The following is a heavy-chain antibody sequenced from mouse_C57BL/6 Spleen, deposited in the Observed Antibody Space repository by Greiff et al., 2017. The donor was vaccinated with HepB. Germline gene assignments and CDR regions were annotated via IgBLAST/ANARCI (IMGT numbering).Heavy chain of an antibody. J-gene: IGHJ3*01. CDR1: GYTFTSYW. D-gene: IGHD2-5*01. CDR2: IHPNSGST. Sequence: QVQLQLPGAELVKPGASVKLSCKASGYTFTSYWMHWVKQRPGQGLEWIGMIHPNSGSTNYNEKFKSKATLTVDKSSSTAYMQLSSLTSEDSAVYYCARSYSNPGLAYWGQGTLVTVSA. V-gene: IGHV1-64*01. CDR3: ARSYSNPGLAY.